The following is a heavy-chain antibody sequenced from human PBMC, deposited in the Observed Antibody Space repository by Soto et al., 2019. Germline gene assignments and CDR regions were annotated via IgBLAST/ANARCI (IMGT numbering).Heavy chain of an antibody. CDR3: ARRRTDFWSGYSSYFDY. CDR1: GGSISSYY. D-gene: IGHD3-3*01. J-gene: IGHJ4*02. CDR2: IYHSGST. V-gene: IGHV4-59*12. Sequence: SETLSLTCTVSGGSISSYYWSWIRQPPGKGLEWIGYIYHSGSTYYNPSLKSRVTISVDRSKNQFSLKLSSVTAADTAVYYCARRRTDFWSGYSSYFDYWGQGALVTVSS.